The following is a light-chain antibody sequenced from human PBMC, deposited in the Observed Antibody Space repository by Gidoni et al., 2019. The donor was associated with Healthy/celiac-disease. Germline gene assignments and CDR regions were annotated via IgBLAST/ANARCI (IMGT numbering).Light chain of an antibody. J-gene: IGKJ5*01. CDR1: KSVSSD. CDR3: QRRSNWIT. Sequence: EIVLTQSPATLSLSPGERATLSCRASKSVSSDLAWYQQKPGQTPRLHIYDASNRATGIPSRFSGSGSGTDFTLTISSLEPEDFAVYYCQRRSNWITFGQGTRLEIK. V-gene: IGKV3-11*01. CDR2: DAS.